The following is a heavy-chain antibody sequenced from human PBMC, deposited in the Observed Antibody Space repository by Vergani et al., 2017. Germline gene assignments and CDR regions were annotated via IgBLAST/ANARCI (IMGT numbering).Heavy chain of an antibody. CDR1: GFTFSNYA. J-gene: IGHJ4*02. V-gene: IGHV3-23*01. D-gene: IGHD4-11*01. CDR2: ISDGGGGT. Sequence: EVQLLESGGGLVQPGGSLRVSCAASGFTFSNYAMSWVRRAPGKGLEWVSAISDGGGGTYYADSVKGRFTISRDNSRNTLELQMNSLRAEDTAVYYCAKGGTTMKLACDYWGQGTLVTVSS. CDR3: AKGGTTMKLACDY.